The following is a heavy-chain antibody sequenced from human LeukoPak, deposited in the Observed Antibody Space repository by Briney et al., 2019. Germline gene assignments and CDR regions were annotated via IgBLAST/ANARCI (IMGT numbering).Heavy chain of an antibody. CDR2: IGWNSGSI. Sequence: PGGSLRLSCAASGFTFDDYAMHWVRQAPGKGLEWVSGIGWNSGSIGYADSVKGRFTISRDNAKNSLYLQMNSLRAEDTALYYCAKNKGSSGWYQTWYFDLWGRGTLVTVSS. V-gene: IGHV3-9*01. J-gene: IGHJ2*01. D-gene: IGHD6-19*01. CDR3: AKNKGSSGWYQTWYFDL. CDR1: GFTFDDYA.